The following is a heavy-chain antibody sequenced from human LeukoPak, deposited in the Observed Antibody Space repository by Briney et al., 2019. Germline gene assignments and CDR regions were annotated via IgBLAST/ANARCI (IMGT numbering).Heavy chain of an antibody. CDR2: ISAGGDTT. V-gene: IGHV3-23*01. D-gene: IGHD6-25*01. J-gene: IGHJ4*02. CDR3: AAISYSGTWPVGY. Sequence: GGSLRLSCAASGFTFSSYAMSWVRQAPGEGLEWVSGISAGGDTTYNAHSVRGRITLSRDNSNNTLYLQMNTLTAEDTAVYYCAAISYSGTWPVGYWGQGTLVTVTA. CDR1: GFTFSSYA.